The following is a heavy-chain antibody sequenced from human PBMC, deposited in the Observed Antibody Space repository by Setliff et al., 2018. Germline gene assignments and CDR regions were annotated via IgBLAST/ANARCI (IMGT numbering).Heavy chain of an antibody. V-gene: IGHV4-39*07. Sequence: PSETLSLTCTVSGGSISSTTDYWGWIRHPPGKGLEWIGSIYYSGSAFYNPSLKSRVTITADKSTSTAYMELSSLRSEDTAVYYCARMGGSPPAAVDYYYYYMDVWGKGTTVTVSS. D-gene: IGHD1-26*01. J-gene: IGHJ6*03. CDR2: IYYSGSA. CDR3: ARMGGSPPAAVDYYYYYMDV. CDR1: GGSISSTTDY.